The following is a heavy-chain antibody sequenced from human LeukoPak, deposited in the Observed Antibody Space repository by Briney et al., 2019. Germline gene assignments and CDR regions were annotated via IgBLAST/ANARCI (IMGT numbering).Heavy chain of an antibody. CDR1: GFNFSNYW. CDR2: INNDENSA. J-gene: IGHJ4*02. D-gene: IGHD5-24*01. Sequence: GGSLRLSCAASGFNFSNYWMYWVRQAPGKGLVWVSRINNDENSASYADSVKGRFTISRDNAKNTLYLQMNSLRAEDTAMYYCASIMAPLDYWGQGTLVTVST. CDR3: ASIMAPLDY. V-gene: IGHV3-74*01.